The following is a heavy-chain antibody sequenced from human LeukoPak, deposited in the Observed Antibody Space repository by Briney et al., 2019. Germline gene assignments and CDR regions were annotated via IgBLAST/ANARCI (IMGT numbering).Heavy chain of an antibody. CDR2: IYPPDSDA. CDR3: ARLSDYGFNWFDP. Sequence: GESLKISCQGSGYSFATYWIGWVRQMPGKGLEWMGIIYPPDSDAKYSPSFQGLVTISADKSINTAYLQWKSPKASDTAMYYCARLSDYGFNWFDPWGQGTLVTVSS. CDR1: GYSFATYW. J-gene: IGHJ5*02. D-gene: IGHD3-3*01. V-gene: IGHV5-51*01.